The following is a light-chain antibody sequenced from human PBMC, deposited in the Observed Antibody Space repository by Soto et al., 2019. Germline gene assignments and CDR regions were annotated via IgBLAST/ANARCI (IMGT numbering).Light chain of an antibody. Sequence: QSVLTQPPSVSRAPGQRFTISCTGGSSNIGAGYDVHWYQQLPGTAPKLLIYGNYNRPSGVPDRFSGSKSATSASLAITGLQPEDEAIYYCQSYDAYLKVMFGEGTKVTVL. J-gene: IGLJ3*02. CDR3: QSYDAYLKVM. CDR1: SSNIGAGYD. V-gene: IGLV1-40*01. CDR2: GNY.